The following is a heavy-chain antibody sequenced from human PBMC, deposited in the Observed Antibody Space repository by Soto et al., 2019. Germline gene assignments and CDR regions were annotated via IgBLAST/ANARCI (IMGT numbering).Heavy chain of an antibody. D-gene: IGHD6-19*01. CDR3: AKVSCSSGLRRYPYFCMDV. Sequence: GGSLRLSCAASGFTFSSYAMSWVRQAPGKGLEWVSAISGSGGSTYYADSVKGRFTISRDNSKNTLYLQMNSLRAEDTAVYYCAKVSCSSGLRRYPYFCMDVWGQGTTVTVSS. CDR1: GFTFSSYA. CDR2: ISGSGGST. J-gene: IGHJ6*02. V-gene: IGHV3-23*01.